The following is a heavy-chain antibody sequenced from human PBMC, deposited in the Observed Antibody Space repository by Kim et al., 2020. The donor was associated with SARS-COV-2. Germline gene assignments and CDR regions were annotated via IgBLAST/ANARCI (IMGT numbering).Heavy chain of an antibody. V-gene: IGHV5-51*01. CDR3: ASHKPKTYYYDSSGYSEHAFDI. CDR1: GYSFTSYW. CDR2: IYPGDSDT. Sequence: GESLKISCKGSGYSFTSYWIGWVRQMPGKGLEWMGIIYPGDSDTRYSPSFQGQVTISADKSISTAYLQWSSLKASDTAMYYCASHKPKTYYYDSSGYSEHAFDIWGQGTMVTVSS. J-gene: IGHJ3*02. D-gene: IGHD3-22*01.